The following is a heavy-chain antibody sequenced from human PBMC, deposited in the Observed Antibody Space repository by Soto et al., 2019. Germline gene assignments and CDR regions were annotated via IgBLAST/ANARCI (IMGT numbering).Heavy chain of an antibody. CDR2: IYYSGST. CDR3: VTESGYSENFDY. CDR1: GGSISSSSYY. Sequence: TSETLSLTCTVSGGSISSSSYYWGWIRQPPGKGLEWIGSIYYSGSTYYNPSLKSRVTISVDTSKNQFSLKLSSVTAADTAVYYCVTESGYSENFDYWGQGTLVTVSS. J-gene: IGHJ4*02. D-gene: IGHD3-3*01. V-gene: IGHV4-39*01.